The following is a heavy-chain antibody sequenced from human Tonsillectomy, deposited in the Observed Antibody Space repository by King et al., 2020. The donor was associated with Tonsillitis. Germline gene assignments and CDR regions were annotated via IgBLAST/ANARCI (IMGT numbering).Heavy chain of an antibody. V-gene: IGHV3-23*04. CDR3: AKDLYDSSGYHFDY. J-gene: IGHJ4*02. CDR1: GFTFSSYA. D-gene: IGHD3-22*01. CDR2: ISGSVGFT. Sequence: EVQLVESGGGLVQPGGSLRLSCAASGFTFSSYAMNWVRQAPGKGLEWVSAISGSVGFTYYADSVKGRFTISRDNSKNTLDLQMNSLRAEDTAVYYCAKDLYDSSGYHFDYWGQGTLVTVSS.